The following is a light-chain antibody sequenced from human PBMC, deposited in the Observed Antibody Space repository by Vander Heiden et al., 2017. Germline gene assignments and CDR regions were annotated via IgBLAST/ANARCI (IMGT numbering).Light chain of an antibody. Sequence: QPVLTQSSSASASLGSSVKLTCTLSSGHSSYIIAWHQQQPGKAPRYLMKLEGSGSYNKGSGVPDRFSGSSSGADRYLTISNLQFEDEADYYCETWDSNTHWVFGGGTKLTAL. J-gene: IGLJ3*02. CDR2: LEGSGSY. V-gene: IGLV4-60*02. CDR1: SGHSSYI. CDR3: ETWDSNTHWV.